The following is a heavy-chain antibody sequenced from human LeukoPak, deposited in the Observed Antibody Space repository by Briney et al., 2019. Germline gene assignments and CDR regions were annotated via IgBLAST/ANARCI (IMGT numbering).Heavy chain of an antibody. V-gene: IGHV4-34*01. CDR1: GGSFSGYY. CDR2: INHSGST. CDR3: ARVTGQQHYDSSGSADY. Sequence: SETLSLTCAVYGGSFSGYYWSWIRQPPGKGLEWIGEINHSGSTNYNPSLKSRVTISADTSKNQFSLKLSSVTAADTAVYYCARVTGQQHYDSSGSADYWGQGTLVTVSS. D-gene: IGHD3-22*01. J-gene: IGHJ4*02.